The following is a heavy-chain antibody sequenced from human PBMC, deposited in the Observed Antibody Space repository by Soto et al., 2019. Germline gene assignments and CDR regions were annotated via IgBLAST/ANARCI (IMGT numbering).Heavy chain of an antibody. D-gene: IGHD3-10*01. J-gene: IGHJ5*02. CDR2: INPSGTST. V-gene: IGHV1-46*04. CDR1: GYIFSSHY. Sequence: GASVKVSCKASGYIFSSHYMQWVRQAPGQGLEWMGLINPSGTSTIYAQKLQGRITMTRDPSTSTDYMELSSLRSEDTAVYYCARDNSWDYGSGLMAWWFDPWGQGTLVTVSS. CDR3: ARDNSWDYGSGLMAWWFDP.